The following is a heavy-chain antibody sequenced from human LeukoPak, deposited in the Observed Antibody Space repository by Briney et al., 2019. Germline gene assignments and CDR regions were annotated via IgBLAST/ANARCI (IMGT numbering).Heavy chain of an antibody. Sequence: GGSLRLSCAASGFTFSDYYMSWIRQAPGKGLEWVSYISSSGSTIYYADSVKGRFTISRDNAKNSLYLQMNSLRAEDTAVYYCAAGELLWFGAHDDYGMDVWGQGTTVTVSS. CDR1: GFTFSDYY. J-gene: IGHJ6*02. V-gene: IGHV3-11*01. D-gene: IGHD3-10*01. CDR3: AAGELLWFGAHDDYGMDV. CDR2: ISSSGSTI.